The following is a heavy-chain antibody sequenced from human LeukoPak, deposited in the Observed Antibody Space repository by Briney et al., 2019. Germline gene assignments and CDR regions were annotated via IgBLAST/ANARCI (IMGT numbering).Heavy chain of an antibody. Sequence: GGSLRLSCAASGFTFGSSGMHWVRQAPGKGLEWVAVISFDGNNKYYADSVKDRFTMSRDNSKNTLYLQMNSLRPEDTAVYYCAKDRNDTQKGLYYFDYWGQGTLVTVSS. V-gene: IGHV3-30*18. CDR1: GFTFGSSG. J-gene: IGHJ4*02. CDR2: ISFDGNNK. D-gene: IGHD3-22*01. CDR3: AKDRNDTQKGLYYFDY.